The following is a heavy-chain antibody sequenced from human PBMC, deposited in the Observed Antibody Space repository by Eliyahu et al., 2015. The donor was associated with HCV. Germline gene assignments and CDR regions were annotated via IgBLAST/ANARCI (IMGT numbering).Heavy chain of an antibody. D-gene: IGHD2-21*01. CDR3: ARNLLSGDH. Sequence: ASVKVSCKASGYTFTSYYIHWVRQAPGQGLEWMGIINPTGGSTNYAQRFRGRVSLTFDTSTSTVYLEVNTLRSDDTAVYYCARNLLSGDHWGQGTLVTVSS. CDR1: GYTFTSYY. J-gene: IGHJ4*02. V-gene: IGHV1-46*01. CDR2: INPTGGST.